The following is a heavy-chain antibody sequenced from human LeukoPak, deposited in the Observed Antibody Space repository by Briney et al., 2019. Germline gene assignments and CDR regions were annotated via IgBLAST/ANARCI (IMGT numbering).Heavy chain of an antibody. J-gene: IGHJ4*02. CDR3: AKDWGQRGVGASLGH. CDR1: GFTFSSYG. Sequence: GRSLRLSCAASGFTFSSYGMHWVRQAPGKGLEWVAVISFDGSNKVHADSVMGRFTISRDNSKNTVDLQINSLRHEDTAVYYCAKDWGQRGVGASLGHWGQGTLVIVSS. D-gene: IGHD1-26*01. V-gene: IGHV3-30*18. CDR2: ISFDGSNK.